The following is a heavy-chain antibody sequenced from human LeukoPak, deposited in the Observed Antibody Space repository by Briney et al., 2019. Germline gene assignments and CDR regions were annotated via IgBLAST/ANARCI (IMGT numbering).Heavy chain of an antibody. J-gene: IGHJ3*02. CDR3: ARRRPYGDWRAYDI. CDR1: GGSIGSSGFY. D-gene: IGHD4-17*01. Sequence: PSETLSLTCTVSGGSIGSSGFYWGWIRQSPGKGLEWVGSIYYSGSTTYNPSLTSRVTISVDTSKNQFSLKVSSVTAADTAVYYCARRRPYGDWRAYDIWGQGTMVTVSS. V-gene: IGHV4-39*01. CDR2: IYYSGST.